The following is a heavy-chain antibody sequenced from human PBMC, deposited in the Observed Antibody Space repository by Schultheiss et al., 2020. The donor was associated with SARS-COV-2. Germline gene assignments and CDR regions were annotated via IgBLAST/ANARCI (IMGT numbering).Heavy chain of an antibody. D-gene: IGHD3-3*01. CDR3: ASDIDVGPLFY. CDR2: ISVFNANT. Sequence: GESLKISCKASGYTFTSYGISWVRQAPGQGLEWLGWISVFNANTNYAHKVQGRVTMTTDTSTSTAYMELRSLRSDDTAVYYCASDIDVGPLFYWGQGTLVTVSS. J-gene: IGHJ4*02. CDR1: GYTFTSYG. V-gene: IGHV1-18*01.